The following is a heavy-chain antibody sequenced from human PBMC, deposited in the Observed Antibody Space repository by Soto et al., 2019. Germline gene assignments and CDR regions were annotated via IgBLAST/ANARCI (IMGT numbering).Heavy chain of an antibody. Sequence: QLQLQESGSGLAKPSQTLSLTCAVSGGSISSGGYSWSWIRQPPGKGLEWIGYIYHSGSTYYNPALNMRLTKSVNRSKNQFGLKLGSCAAAVTGVYYHARGGGYTFDYWGQGTLVTVSS. CDR3: ARGGGYTFDY. J-gene: IGHJ4*02. D-gene: IGHD3-16*01. V-gene: IGHV4-30-2*01. CDR1: GGSISSGGYS. CDR2: IYHSGST.